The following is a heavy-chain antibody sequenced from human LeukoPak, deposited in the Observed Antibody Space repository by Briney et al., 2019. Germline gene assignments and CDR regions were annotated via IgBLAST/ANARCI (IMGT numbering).Heavy chain of an antibody. CDR3: AKSSRDNPPLDY. V-gene: IGHV3-30-3*02. Sequence: PGGSLRLSCAASGFTFSSYAMHWVRQAPGKGLEWVAVISYDGSNKYYADSVKGRFTISRDNSKNTLYLQMNSLRAEDTAVYYCAKSSRDNPPLDYWGQGTLVTVSS. CDR1: GFTFSSYA. J-gene: IGHJ4*02. D-gene: IGHD1-1*01. CDR2: ISYDGSNK.